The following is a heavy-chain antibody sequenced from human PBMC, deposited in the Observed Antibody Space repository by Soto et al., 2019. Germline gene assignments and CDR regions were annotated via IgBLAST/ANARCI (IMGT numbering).Heavy chain of an antibody. CDR1: GYTFTSYA. V-gene: IGHV1-3*01. J-gene: IGHJ6*02. CDR2: INAGNGNT. Sequence: AAVKVSCKASGYTFTSYAMHWVRQAPGQRLEWMGWINAGNGNTKYSQKFQGRVTITRDTSASTAYMELSSLRSEDTAVYYCASMDTDYYYYYGMDVWGQGTTVTVSS. D-gene: IGHD5-18*01. CDR3: ASMDTDYYYYYGMDV.